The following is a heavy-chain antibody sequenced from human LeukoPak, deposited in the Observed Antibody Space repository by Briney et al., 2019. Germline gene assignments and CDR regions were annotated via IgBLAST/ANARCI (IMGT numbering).Heavy chain of an antibody. CDR2: ISGSGGST. D-gene: IGHD6-6*01. V-gene: IGHV3-23*01. CDR3: AKSLLSSIAALVCN. J-gene: IGHJ4*02. CDR1: GFTFSSYA. Sequence: GGSLRLSCAASGFTFSSYAMSWVRQAPGKGLEWVSAISGSGGSTYYADSVKGRFTISRDNSKNTLYLQMNSLRAEDTAVYYCAKSLLSSIAALVCNWGQGTLVTVSS.